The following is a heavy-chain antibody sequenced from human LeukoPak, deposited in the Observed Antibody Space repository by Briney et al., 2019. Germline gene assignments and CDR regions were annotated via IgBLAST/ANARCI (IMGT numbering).Heavy chain of an antibody. CDR1: GFTFSSYE. V-gene: IGHV3-48*03. D-gene: IGHD6-6*01. CDR3: ARDSSQEGFDY. Sequence: GGSLRLSCAASGFTFSSYEMNWVRQAPGKGLEWVSYISSSGSTIYYADSVKGRFTISRDNAKNSLYLQMNSLRAEDTAVYYCARDSSQEGFDYWGQGTLVTVSS. J-gene: IGHJ4*02. CDR2: ISSSGSTI.